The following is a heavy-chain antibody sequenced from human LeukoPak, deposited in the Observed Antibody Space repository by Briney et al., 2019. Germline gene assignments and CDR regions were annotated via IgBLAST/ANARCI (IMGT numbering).Heavy chain of an antibody. CDR3: AKAGYSSGRGVYYFDY. CDR2: ISGDDGST. D-gene: IGHD6-19*01. J-gene: IGHJ4*02. CDR1: GFTFDDYA. Sequence: GGSLRLSCAASGFTFDDYAMHWVRQAPGKGLEWVSLISGDDGSTYYADSVKGRFTISRDNSKNSLYLQMNSLRTEDTALYYCAKAGYSSGRGVYYFDYWGQGTLVTVSS. V-gene: IGHV3-43*02.